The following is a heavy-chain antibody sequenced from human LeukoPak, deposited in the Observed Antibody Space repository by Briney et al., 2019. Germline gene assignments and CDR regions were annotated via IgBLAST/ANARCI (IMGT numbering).Heavy chain of an antibody. V-gene: IGHV4-59*07. J-gene: IGHJ6*03. CDR1: GGSISSYY. CDR3: AGDSPHRLQDYYYYMDV. D-gene: IGHD4-11*01. CDR2: IYYSGST. Sequence: SDTLSLTCAVSGGSISSYYWSWIRQPPGKGLEWIGYIYYSGSTNYNPSLKSRVTISVDTSKNQFSLKLSSVTAADTAVYYCAGDSPHRLQDYYYYMDVWGKGATVTISS.